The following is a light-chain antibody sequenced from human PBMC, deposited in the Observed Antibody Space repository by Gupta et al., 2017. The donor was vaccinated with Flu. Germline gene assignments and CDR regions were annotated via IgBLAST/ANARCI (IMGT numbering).Light chain of an antibody. Sequence: TLSLSPGERGTFSCRARQSVKINYLECLKQKPSQPPRLLIYAASSGDTGFTDRFGGGGYGKYFPLTTSRRVHEDFAGYYSQQDCSKRCFTFGQGTHMDIK. CDR2: AAS. V-gene: IGKV3-20*01. CDR1: QSVKINY. CDR3: QQDCSKRCFT. J-gene: IGKJ2*01.